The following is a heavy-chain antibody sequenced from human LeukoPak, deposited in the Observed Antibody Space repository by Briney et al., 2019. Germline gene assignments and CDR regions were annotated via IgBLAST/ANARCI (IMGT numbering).Heavy chain of an antibody. J-gene: IGHJ4*02. V-gene: IGHV1-18*01. CDR2: ISAYNGNT. Sequence: ASVKVSCKPSGYTFSLYGINWVRQAPGQGLEWMGWISAYNGNTNYAQKLQGRVTMTTDTSTSTAYMELRSLRSDDTAVYYCARDPSGLRSRATSPRRPFDYWGQGTLVTVSS. CDR3: ARDPSGLRSRATSPRRPFDY. D-gene: IGHD1-26*01. CDR1: GYTFSLYG.